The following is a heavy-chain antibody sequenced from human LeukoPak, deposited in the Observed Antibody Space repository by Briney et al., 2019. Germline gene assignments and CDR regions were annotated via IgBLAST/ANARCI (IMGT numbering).Heavy chain of an antibody. CDR2: IKSKTDGGTT. V-gene: IGHV3-15*01. Sequence: KPGGSLRLSCAASGFTFSNAWMSLVRQAPGKGREWVGRIKSKTDGGTTDYAAPVKGRSNISRDDSKNTLYLQMNSLKTEDKAVYYCTTYSPIRGVMGYWGQGTLVTASS. D-gene: IGHD3-10*01. CDR1: GFTFSNAW. CDR3: TTYSPIRGVMGY. J-gene: IGHJ4*02.